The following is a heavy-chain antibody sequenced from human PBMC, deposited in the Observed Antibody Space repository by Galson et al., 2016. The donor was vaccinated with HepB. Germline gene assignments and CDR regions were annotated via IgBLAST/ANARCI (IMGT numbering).Heavy chain of an antibody. V-gene: IGHV3-23*01. Sequence: SLRLSCAASGFIFTQFAINWVRQAPGKGLELVSGISRTGGSIHYADSVKGRFTISRDNSKNTVYLQMNSLRAYHTAIYYCEKGGAGAGDCYWGLDWGHGNLVTVSS. J-gene: IGHJ4*03. CDR1: GFIFTQFA. CDR2: ISRTGGSI. CDR3: EKGGAGAGDCYWGLD. D-gene: IGHD2-21*02.